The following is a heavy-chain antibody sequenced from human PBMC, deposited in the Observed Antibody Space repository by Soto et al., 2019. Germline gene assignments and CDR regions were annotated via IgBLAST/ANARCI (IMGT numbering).Heavy chain of an antibody. CDR1: GGSISSGGYY. J-gene: IGHJ5*02. CDR2: IYYSGST. V-gene: IGHV4-31*03. CDR3: ARVWIVVVITTHSWFDP. Sequence: NPSETLSLTCTVSGGSISSGGYYWSWIRQHPGKGLEWIGYIYYSGSTYYNPSLKSRVTISVDTSKNQFSLKLSSVTAADTAVYYCARVWIVVVITTHSWFDPWGQGTLVTVSS. D-gene: IGHD3-22*01.